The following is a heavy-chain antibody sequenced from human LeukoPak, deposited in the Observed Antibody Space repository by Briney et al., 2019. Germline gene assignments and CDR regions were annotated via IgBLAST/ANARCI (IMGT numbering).Heavy chain of an antibody. CDR3: AGVVPAANDAFDI. J-gene: IGHJ3*02. CDR1: GGSISSYY. Sequence: SETLSLTCTVSGGSISSYYWSWIRQPPGKGLEWIGYIYTSGSTNYNPSLKSRVTISVDTSKNQFSLKLSSVTAADTAVYYCAGVVPAANDAFDIWGQGTMVTVSS. D-gene: IGHD2-2*01. CDR2: IYTSGST. V-gene: IGHV4-4*09.